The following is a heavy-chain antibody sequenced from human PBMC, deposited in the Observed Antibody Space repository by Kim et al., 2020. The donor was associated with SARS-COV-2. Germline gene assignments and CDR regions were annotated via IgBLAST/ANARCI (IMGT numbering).Heavy chain of an antibody. V-gene: IGHV1-69*13. CDR2: IIPIFGTA. Sequence: SVKVSCKASGGTFSSYAISWVRQAPGQGLEWMGGIIPIFGTANYAQKFQGRVTITADESTSTAYMELSSLRSEDTAVYYCARELAAADTTISDAFDIWGQGTMVTVSS. D-gene: IGHD6-13*01. CDR3: ARELAAADTTISDAFDI. J-gene: IGHJ3*02. CDR1: GGTFSSYA.